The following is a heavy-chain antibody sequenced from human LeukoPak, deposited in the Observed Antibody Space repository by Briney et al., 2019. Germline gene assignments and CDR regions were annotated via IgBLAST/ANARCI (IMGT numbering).Heavy chain of an antibody. Sequence: GGSLRLSCAASGFTVSSNYMSGVREAPGKGVEGVSDIYSGGSTYYADSVKGPFTISRDNSQNTLYLQMNSLRAEDTAVYYCARGLYYFDTSGYRHYWGQGPLVTVSS. CDR2: IYSGGST. V-gene: IGHV3-53*01. CDR3: ARGLYYFDTSGYRHY. D-gene: IGHD3-22*01. CDR1: GFTVSSNY. J-gene: IGHJ4*02.